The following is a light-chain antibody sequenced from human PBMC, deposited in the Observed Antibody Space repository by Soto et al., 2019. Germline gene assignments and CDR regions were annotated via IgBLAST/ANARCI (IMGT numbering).Light chain of an antibody. J-gene: IGKJ1*01. CDR2: QVS. V-gene: IGKV2-24*01. CDR3: MQATHFPWT. CDR1: ESLVHDNGNTY. Sequence: DIVMTQTALSSPVTLGQPASISCRSSESLVHDNGNTYLSWLQQRPGQPPKLLIYQVSNRFPGAQDRFSASVAGTDVTLTISRVEVDDVAVSYCMQATHFPWTFGQGTKVEIK.